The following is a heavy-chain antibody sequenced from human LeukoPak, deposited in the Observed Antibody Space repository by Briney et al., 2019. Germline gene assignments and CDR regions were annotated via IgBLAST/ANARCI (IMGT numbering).Heavy chain of an antibody. CDR1: GGSISSYY. Sequence: SETLSLTCTVSGGSISSYYWSWIRQPPGRGLEWIGSISHSGSTYYNPSLKSRVTMSIHTSRNQFSLNLSSVSAADTAVYYCARHFNFQSDFDSWGQGTLVTVSS. V-gene: IGHV4-59*04. J-gene: IGHJ4*02. CDR3: ARHFNFQSDFDS. D-gene: IGHD5-24*01. CDR2: ISHSGST.